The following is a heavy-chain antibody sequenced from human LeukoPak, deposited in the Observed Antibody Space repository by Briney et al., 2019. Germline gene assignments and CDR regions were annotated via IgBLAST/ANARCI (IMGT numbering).Heavy chain of an antibody. D-gene: IGHD1-26*01. J-gene: IGHJ3*01. CDR2: SYSGGNA. V-gene: IGHV4-59*01. Sequence: SETLSLTCTVSGASTSAYYWSWIRQPPGKGLEWIGYSYSGGNANYNPSPKSRVTISIDTPENQFSLRLTSVTAADTAVYFCAHSKRGGGYYINAFAVWGQGALVTISS. CDR3: AHSKRGGGYYINAFAV. CDR1: GASTSAYY.